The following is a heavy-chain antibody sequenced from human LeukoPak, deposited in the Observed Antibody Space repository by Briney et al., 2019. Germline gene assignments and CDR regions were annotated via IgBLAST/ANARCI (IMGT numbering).Heavy chain of an antibody. Sequence: GASVKVSCKASGYTFTGYYMHWVRQAPGQGLEWMGWINPNSGGTNYAQKLQGRVTMTTDTSTSTAYMELRSLRSDDTAVYYCARVYSSSWSYYYYYYYMDVWGKGTTVTVSS. CDR2: INPNSGGT. CDR1: GYTFTGYY. V-gene: IGHV1-2*02. J-gene: IGHJ6*03. D-gene: IGHD6-13*01. CDR3: ARVYSSSWSYYYYYYYMDV.